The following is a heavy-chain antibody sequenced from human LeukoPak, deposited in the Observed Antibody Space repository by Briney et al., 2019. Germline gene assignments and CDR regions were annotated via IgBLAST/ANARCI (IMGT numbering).Heavy chain of an antibody. D-gene: IGHD3-16*02. J-gene: IGHJ4*02. CDR1: GFTFSSYE. CDR2: ISSSGSTI. CDR3: ARESFTFGGVIALDFDY. Sequence: GGSLRLSCAASGFTFSSYEMNWVRQAPGKGLEWVSYISSSGSTIYYADSVKGRFTISRDNAKNSLYLQMNSLRAEDTAVYYCARESFTFGGVIALDFDYWGQGTQVTVSS. V-gene: IGHV3-48*03.